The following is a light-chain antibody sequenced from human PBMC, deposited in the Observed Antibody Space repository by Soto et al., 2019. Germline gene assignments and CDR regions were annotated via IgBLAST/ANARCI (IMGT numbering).Light chain of an antibody. CDR1: QSVSIR. J-gene: IGKJ5*01. Sequence: TQSPSSLSASVRDRSTLSCISSQSVSIRLAWYQHKSGQAPRLLISGASSRATGIPDRFSGSGSGTDFTLTISRLEPEDFALYYCQHYYGTSPITFGQGTRLEIK. CDR2: GAS. CDR3: QHYYGTSPIT. V-gene: IGKV3-20*01.